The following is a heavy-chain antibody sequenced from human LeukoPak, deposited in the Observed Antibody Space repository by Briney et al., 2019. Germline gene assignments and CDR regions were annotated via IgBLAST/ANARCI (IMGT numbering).Heavy chain of an antibody. CDR2: IYSGGST. D-gene: IGHD3-22*01. V-gene: IGHV3-66*01. Sequence: GGSLRLSCAASGFTFSTYAMSWVRQAPGKGLEWVSVIYSGGSTYYADSVKGRFTISRDNSKNTLYLQMNSLRAEDTAVYYCARDKGRDLDNYYDSSGYYYYWGQGTLVTVSS. J-gene: IGHJ4*02. CDR1: GFTFSTYA. CDR3: ARDKGRDLDNYYDSSGYYYY.